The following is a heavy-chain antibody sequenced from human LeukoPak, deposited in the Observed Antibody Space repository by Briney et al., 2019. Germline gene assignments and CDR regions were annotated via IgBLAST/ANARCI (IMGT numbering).Heavy chain of an antibody. CDR1: GYTFTSYG. V-gene: IGHV1-18*01. CDR3: ARDQELDYYYYYYMDV. Sequence: GASVKVSCKASGYTFTSYGISWVRQAPGQGLEWMGWISAYNGNTNYAQKLQGRVTMTTDTSTSTAYMELRGLRSDDTAVYYCARDQELDYYYYYYMDVWGKGTTVTVSS. CDR2: ISAYNGNT. J-gene: IGHJ6*03. D-gene: IGHD6-13*01.